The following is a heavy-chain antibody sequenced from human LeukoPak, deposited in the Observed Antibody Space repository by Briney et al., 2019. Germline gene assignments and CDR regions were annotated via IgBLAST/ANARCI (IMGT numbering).Heavy chain of an antibody. J-gene: IGHJ3*02. CDR3: ARQRITMIVVGAFDI. D-gene: IGHD3-22*01. V-gene: IGHV3-30-3*01. Sequence: PGRSLRLSCAASGFTFSSYAMHWVRQAPGKGLEWVAVISYDGSNKYYADSVKGRFTISRDNSKNTLYLQMNSLRAEDTAVYYCARQRITMIVVGAFDIWGQGTMVTVSS. CDR2: ISYDGSNK. CDR1: GFTFSSYA.